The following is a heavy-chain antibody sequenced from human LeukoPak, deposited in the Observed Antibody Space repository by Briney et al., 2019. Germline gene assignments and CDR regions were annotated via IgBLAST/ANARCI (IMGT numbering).Heavy chain of an antibody. CDR3: AKDPSSSWAWGGY. Sequence: GGSLRLSCAASGFTFSSYAMSWVRQAPGKGLEWVSAISGSGGSTYYADSVKGRFTTSRDNSKNTLYLQMNSLRAEDTAVYYCAKDPSSSWAWGGYWGQGTLVTVSS. CDR1: GFTFSSYA. J-gene: IGHJ4*02. D-gene: IGHD6-13*01. CDR2: ISGSGGST. V-gene: IGHV3-23*01.